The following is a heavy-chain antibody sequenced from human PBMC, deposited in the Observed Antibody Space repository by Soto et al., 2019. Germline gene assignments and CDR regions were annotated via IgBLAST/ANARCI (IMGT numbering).Heavy chain of an antibody. J-gene: IGHJ6*02. Sequence: EVQLVESGGGLVKPGGSLRLSCAASGFTFSSYSMNWVRQAPGKGLEWVSSISSSSSYIYYADSVKGRFTISRDNAKNSLYLQMNSLRAEDTAVYYCARGPREYSGYDHWTHHLGGYGMDVWGQGTTVTVSS. CDR2: ISSSSSYI. CDR3: ARGPREYSGYDHWTHHLGGYGMDV. CDR1: GFTFSSYS. V-gene: IGHV3-21*01. D-gene: IGHD5-12*01.